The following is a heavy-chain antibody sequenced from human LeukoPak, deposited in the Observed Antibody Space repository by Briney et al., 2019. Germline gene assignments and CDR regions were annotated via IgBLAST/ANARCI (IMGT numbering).Heavy chain of an antibody. CDR2: ISGSGGST. D-gene: IGHD3/OR15-3a*01. J-gene: IGHJ4*02. Sequence: GGSLRLSCAASGFTFSSYAMSWVRQAPGKGLEWVSAISGSGGSTYYADSVKGRFTISRDNSKNTLYLQMNSLRAEDTAVYYCAKDKSEFGLNTPRDYFDYWGQGTLVTVSS. CDR3: AKDKSEFGLNTPRDYFDY. CDR1: GFTFSSYA. V-gene: IGHV3-23*01.